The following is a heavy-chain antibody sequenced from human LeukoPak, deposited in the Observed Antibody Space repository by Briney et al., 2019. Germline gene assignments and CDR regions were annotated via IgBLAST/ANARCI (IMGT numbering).Heavy chain of an antibody. Sequence: GGSLRLSCAASGFTFSRYWMHWVRQAPGKGLMWVSRISPDGSTTLYADSVKGRFTISRDNAKNTLYLQMNSLRAEDTAVYYCASGRYYFDYWGQGTLVTVSS. CDR1: GFTFSRYW. CDR3: ASGRYYFDY. CDR2: ISPDGSTT. V-gene: IGHV3-74*03. J-gene: IGHJ4*02.